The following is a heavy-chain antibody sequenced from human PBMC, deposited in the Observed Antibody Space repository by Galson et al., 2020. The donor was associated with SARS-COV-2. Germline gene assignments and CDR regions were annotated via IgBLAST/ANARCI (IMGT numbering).Heavy chain of an antibody. Sequence: TGGSLRLSCVASGFTFDSYDMHWVRQATGKGLEWVSVIDIAGDTYYPDSVKGRFTISRESAKNSLYLQMNSLRAGDTAVYYCARARPYYYGSGSFRYFDYWGQGTLVTVSA. CDR2: IDIAGDT. CDR3: ARARPYYYGSGSFRYFDY. CDR1: GFTFDSYD. D-gene: IGHD3-10*01. V-gene: IGHV3-13*01. J-gene: IGHJ4*02.